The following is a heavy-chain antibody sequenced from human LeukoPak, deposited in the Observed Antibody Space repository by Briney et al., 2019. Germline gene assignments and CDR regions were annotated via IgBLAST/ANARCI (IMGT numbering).Heavy chain of an antibody. CDR1: GGSLSGYY. J-gene: IGHJ4*02. CDR3: ARAGGLLFDY. Sequence: SETLSLTCALYGGSLSGYYWSWIRQPPGKGLEWIGEINHSGSTNYSPSLKSRVTIAVDTSKNQFSLKLSSVTAADTAVYYCARAGGLLFDYWGQGTLVTVSS. V-gene: IGHV4-34*01. CDR2: INHSGST. D-gene: IGHD3-10*01.